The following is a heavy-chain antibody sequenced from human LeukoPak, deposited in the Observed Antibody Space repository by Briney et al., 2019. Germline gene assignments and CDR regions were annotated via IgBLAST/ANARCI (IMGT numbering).Heavy chain of an antibody. V-gene: IGHV1-2*02. CDR1: GYTFTGYY. CDR2: INPNSGGT. J-gene: IGHJ5*02. D-gene: IGHD2-2*01. CDR3: ARERYCSSTSSYGWFDP. Sequence: ASVKVSCKASGYTFTGYYMHWVRQAPGQGFEWMGWINPNSGGTNYAQKFQGRVTMTRDTSISTAYMELSRLRSDDTAVYYCARERYCSSTSSYGWFDPWGQGTLVTVSS.